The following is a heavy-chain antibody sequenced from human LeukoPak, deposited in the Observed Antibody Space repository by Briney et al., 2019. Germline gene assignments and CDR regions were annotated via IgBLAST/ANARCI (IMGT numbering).Heavy chain of an antibody. D-gene: IGHD6-19*01. V-gene: IGHV3-30*18. CDR1: GFTFSSYG. Sequence: GGSLRLSCAASGFTFSSYGMHWVRQAPGKGLEWVAVISYDGSNKYYADSVKGRFTISRDNSKNTLYLQMNSLRAEDTAVYYCAKDLWLVYHYYFGLDVWGQGTTVTVSS. CDR2: ISYDGSNK. CDR3: AKDLWLVYHYYFGLDV. J-gene: IGHJ6*02.